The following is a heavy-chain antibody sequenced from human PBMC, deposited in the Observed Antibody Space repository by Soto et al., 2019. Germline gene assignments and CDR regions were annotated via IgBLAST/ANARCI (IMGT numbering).Heavy chain of an antibody. D-gene: IGHD3-10*01. V-gene: IGHV1-8*01. J-gene: IGHJ6*03. Sequence: ASVKVSCKASGYTFTSYDINWVRQATGQGLEWMGWMNPNSGNTGYAQKFQGRVTMTRNTSISTAYMELSSLRSEDTAVYYCARGMVHYYYYYMDVWGKGTTVTVSS. CDR2: MNPNSGNT. CDR3: ARGMVHYYYYYMDV. CDR1: GYTFTSYD.